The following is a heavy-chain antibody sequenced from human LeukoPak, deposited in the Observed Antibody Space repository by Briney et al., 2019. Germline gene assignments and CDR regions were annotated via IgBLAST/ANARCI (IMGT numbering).Heavy chain of an antibody. J-gene: IGHJ4*02. CDR3: ARQFIDYDSSGYYQDY. CDR2: IYPGDSDT. Sequence: GESLKISCKGSGYSFTSYWIGWVRQMPGKGLEWMGIIYPGDSDTSYSPSFQGQVTISADKSISTAYLQWSSLKASDTAMYYCARQFIDYDSSGYYQDYWGQGTLVTVSS. CDR1: GYSFTSYW. V-gene: IGHV5-51*01. D-gene: IGHD3-22*01.